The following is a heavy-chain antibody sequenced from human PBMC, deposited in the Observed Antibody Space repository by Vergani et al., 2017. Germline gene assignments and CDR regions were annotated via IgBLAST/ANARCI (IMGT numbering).Heavy chain of an antibody. CDR3: ARGRPYGGWFDP. Sequence: QVQLVQSGSEVKKPGASVKVPCKASGYNFNTYYIHWVRQAPGQGLEWMGLINPNTGDTNFAQKFQGRVTMTRDTSANTVYVEVTRLTSDDTAIYYCARGRPYGGWFDPWGQGSLVTVSS. CDR2: INPNTGDT. V-gene: IGHV1-2*02. D-gene: IGHD4-17*01. CDR1: GYNFNTYY. J-gene: IGHJ5*02.